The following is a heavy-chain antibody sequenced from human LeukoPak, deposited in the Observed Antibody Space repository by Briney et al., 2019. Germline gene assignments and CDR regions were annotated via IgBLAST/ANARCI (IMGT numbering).Heavy chain of an antibody. CDR2: IYTSGST. CDR3: ATSPYSSGWYLYYFDY. CDR1: GASISSGSYY. D-gene: IGHD6-19*01. V-gene: IGHV4-61*02. Sequence: SETLSLTCTVSGASISSGSYYWSWIRQPAGKGLEWIGRIYTSGSTNYNPSLKSRVTISVDTSKNQFSLKLSSVTAADTAVYYCATSPYSSGWYLYYFDYWGQGTLVTVSS. J-gene: IGHJ4*02.